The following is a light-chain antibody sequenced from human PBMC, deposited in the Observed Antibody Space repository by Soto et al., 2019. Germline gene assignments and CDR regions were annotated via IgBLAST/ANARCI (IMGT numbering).Light chain of an antibody. CDR2: YDD. CDR3: AAWDDSLNGYV. CDR1: SSNIGRNA. J-gene: IGLJ1*01. Sequence: QSVLTQPTSVSEAPRQRVTISCSGSSSNIGRNAVNWYQQLPGKAPKLLMYYDDLLPSGVSDRFSGSKSGTSASLAISGLQSEDEADYYCAAWDDSLNGYVFGTGTKLTVL. V-gene: IGLV1-36*01.